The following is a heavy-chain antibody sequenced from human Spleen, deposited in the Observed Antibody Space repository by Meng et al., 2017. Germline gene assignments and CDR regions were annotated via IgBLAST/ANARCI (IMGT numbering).Heavy chain of an antibody. CDR2: INHSGST. CDR1: GGSFSDYY. D-gene: IGHD4-11*01. V-gene: IGHV4-34*01. Sequence: GPPKPWGAGLLKPSETLSLTCVVSGGSFSDYYWSWIRQPPGKGLEWIGEINHSGSTNYNPSLESRATISVDTSQNNLSLKLSSVTAADSAVYYCARGPTTMAHDFDYWGQGTLVTVSS. J-gene: IGHJ4*02. CDR3: ARGPTTMAHDFDY.